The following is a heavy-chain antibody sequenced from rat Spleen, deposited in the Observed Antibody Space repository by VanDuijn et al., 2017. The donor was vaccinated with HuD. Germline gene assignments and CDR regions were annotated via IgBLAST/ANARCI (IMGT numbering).Heavy chain of an antibody. Sequence: EVQLQESGPGLVKPSQSLSLTCSVIGYSITSSLRWNWIRKFPGNKLEWMGYINSAGSTNYNPALKSRISITRDTSKNQFFLQVNSVTTDDTATYYCARQFGVRDYWGQGVMVTVSS. CDR1: GYSITSSLR. D-gene: IGHD4-3*01. V-gene: IGHV3-3*01. CDR3: ARQFGVRDY. CDR2: INSAGST. J-gene: IGHJ2*01.